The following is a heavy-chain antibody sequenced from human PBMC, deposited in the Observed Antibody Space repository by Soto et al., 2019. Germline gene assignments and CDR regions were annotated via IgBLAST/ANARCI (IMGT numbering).Heavy chain of an antibody. CDR1: GYTFTGYY. CDR3: AREVSSSTSPVNYYGMDV. V-gene: IGHV1-2*04. J-gene: IGHJ6*02. D-gene: IGHD2-2*01. Sequence: ASVKVSCKASGYTFTGYYMHWVRQAPGQGLEWMGWINPNSGGTNYAQKFQGWVTMTRDTSISTAYMELSRLRSDDTAVYYCAREVSSSTSPVNYYGMDVWGQGTTVTVSS. CDR2: INPNSGGT.